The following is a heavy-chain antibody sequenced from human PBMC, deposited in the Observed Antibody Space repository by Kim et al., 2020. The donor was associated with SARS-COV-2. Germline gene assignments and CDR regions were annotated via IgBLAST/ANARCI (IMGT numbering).Heavy chain of an antibody. J-gene: IGHJ4*02. D-gene: IGHD3-10*01. CDR3: ARGLYYYGSGSYLLDY. V-gene: IGHV3-11*05. Sequence: SVKGRLTISRDNAKISLYLQMNSLRAEDTAVYYCARGLYYYGSGSYLLDYWGQGTLVTVSS.